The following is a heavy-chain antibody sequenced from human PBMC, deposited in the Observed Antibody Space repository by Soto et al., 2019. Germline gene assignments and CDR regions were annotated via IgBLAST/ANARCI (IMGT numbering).Heavy chain of an antibody. CDR2: IYYSGST. V-gene: IGHV4-59*01. J-gene: IGHJ4*02. D-gene: IGHD7-27*01. Sequence: ETLSLTCTVSGGSISSYYWSWIRQPPGKGLEWIGYIYYSGSTNYNPSLKSRVTISVDTSKNQFSLKLSSVTAADTAVYYCARVGPQLGVDYWGQGTLVTVSS. CDR3: ARVGPQLGVDY. CDR1: GGSISSYY.